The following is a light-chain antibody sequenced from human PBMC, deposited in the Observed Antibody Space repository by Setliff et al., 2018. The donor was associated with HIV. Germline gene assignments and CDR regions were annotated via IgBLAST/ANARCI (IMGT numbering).Light chain of an antibody. Sequence: QSVLTQAASVSGSPGQSITISCTGSSSDVGGYNYASWYQQHPGKAPKLMIYEVRNRPSGVSNRFSGSKSGNTASLTISGLQAEDEADYYCSSYTSSTTRVFGTGTKVTVL. CDR2: EVR. CDR1: SSDVGGYNY. J-gene: IGLJ1*01. CDR3: SSYTSSTTRV. V-gene: IGLV2-14*01.